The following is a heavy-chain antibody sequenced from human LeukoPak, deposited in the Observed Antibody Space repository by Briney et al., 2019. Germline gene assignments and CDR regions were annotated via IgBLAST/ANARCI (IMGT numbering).Heavy chain of an antibody. CDR3: ARGPGPRSGWYGTDY. CDR2: INSDGSST. D-gene: IGHD6-19*01. V-gene: IGHV3-74*01. CDR1: GFSLSGYW. Sequence: GGSLRLSCVASGFSLSGYWMHWVRQAPGKGLVWVTRINSDGSSTSYADSVKGRFTVSRDNAKNTLYLQMTSLRADDTAIYYCARGPGPRSGWYGTDYWGQGILATVSS. J-gene: IGHJ4*02.